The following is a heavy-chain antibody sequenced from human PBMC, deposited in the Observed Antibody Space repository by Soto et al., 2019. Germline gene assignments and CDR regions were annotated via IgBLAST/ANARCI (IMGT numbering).Heavy chain of an antibody. J-gene: IGHJ4*02. Sequence: EVQLLESGGGLVQPGGSLRLSCAASGFTFSSYAMSWVRQAPGTGLEWVSAISGSGGSTYYADSVKGRFTISRDNSKNTLYLQMNSLRAEDTAVYYCAKNPLAIGGGFDYWGQGTLVTVSS. CDR3: AKNPLAIGGGFDY. V-gene: IGHV3-23*01. D-gene: IGHD3-10*01. CDR2: ISGSGGST. CDR1: GFTFSSYA.